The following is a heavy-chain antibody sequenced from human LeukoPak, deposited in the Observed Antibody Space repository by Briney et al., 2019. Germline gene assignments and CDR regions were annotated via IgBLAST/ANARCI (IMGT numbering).Heavy chain of an antibody. CDR3: ARDRYCSGTSWCDAFDI. CDR1: GGSISSYY. J-gene: IGHJ3*02. D-gene: IGHD2-2*01. V-gene: IGHV4-4*07. CDR2: IYTSGST. Sequence: PSETLSLTCTVSGGSISSYYWSWIRQPAGKGLEWIGRIYTSGSTNYNPSLKSRVTMSVDTSKNQFSLKLSSVTAADTAVYYCARDRYCSGTSWCDAFDIWGQGTMVTVSS.